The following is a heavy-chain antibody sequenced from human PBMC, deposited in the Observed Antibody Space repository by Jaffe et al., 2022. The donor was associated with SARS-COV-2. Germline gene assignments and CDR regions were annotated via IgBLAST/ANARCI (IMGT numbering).Heavy chain of an antibody. CDR2: INSDGTTT. D-gene: IGHD2-2*01. CDR3: ARDRTGCYGLCDY. V-gene: IGHV3-74*01. J-gene: IGHJ4*02. Sequence: EVQLVESGGGLVQPGGSLRLSCAASGFTFSSYCMHWVRQVPGEGLVWVLAINSDGTTTRYADSVKGRFTISRDNAKNTLYLQMNSLRADDTAIYYCARDRTGCYGLCDYWGQGSLVTVSS. CDR1: GFTFSSYC.